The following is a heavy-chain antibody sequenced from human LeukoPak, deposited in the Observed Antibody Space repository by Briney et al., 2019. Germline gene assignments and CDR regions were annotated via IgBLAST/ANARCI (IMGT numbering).Heavy chain of an antibody. V-gene: IGHV3-21*01. Sequence: TPGGSLRLSCSASGFSFSDYDMNWVRQAPGKGLEWVSAISGRSSHVYYGESVKGRFTISRDNAKNSLYLQLDSLGVEDTAVYYCGRAFPPLRTSSAGDLRGQGTLVTVSS. CDR2: ISGRSSHV. CDR1: GFSFSDYD. J-gene: IGHJ1*01. D-gene: IGHD3-16*01. CDR3: GRAFPPLRTSSAGDL.